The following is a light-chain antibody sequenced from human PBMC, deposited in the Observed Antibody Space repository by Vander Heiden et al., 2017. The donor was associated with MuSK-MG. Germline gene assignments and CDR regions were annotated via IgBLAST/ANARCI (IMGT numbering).Light chain of an antibody. CDR2: GA. Sequence: DVQLTQSPTFLSASVGDRVTITCRASQGISSYLVWYQQKPGKAPKLLINGAFLQSGVPSRFSGSGSGTEFTLAISSLQPEDFATYYCQQIINYPPTFGGGTKVEIK. V-gene: IGKV1-9*01. CDR1: QGISSY. J-gene: IGKJ4*01. CDR3: QQIINYPPT.